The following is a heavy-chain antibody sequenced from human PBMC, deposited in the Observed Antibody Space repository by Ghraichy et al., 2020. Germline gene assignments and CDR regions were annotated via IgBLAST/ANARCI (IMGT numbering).Heavy chain of an antibody. V-gene: IGHV4-4*02. CDR1: GVSIRNSNW. CDR2: IYHSGST. J-gene: IGHJ4*02. CDR3: ATTAFRHFTTYYFDN. Sequence: SETLSLTCAVSGVSIRNSNWWSWVRQPPGKGLEWVAEIYHSGSTNYNPSLKSRVTISVDKSNNQFSLKLNSVTAADTAVYYCATTAFRHFTTYYFDNWGQGSLVTVSS. D-gene: IGHD1-14*01.